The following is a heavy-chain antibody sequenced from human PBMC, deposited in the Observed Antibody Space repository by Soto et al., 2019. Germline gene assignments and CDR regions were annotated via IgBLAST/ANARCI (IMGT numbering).Heavy chain of an antibody. Sequence: QVQLVESGGGVVQPGRSLRLSCAASGFTFSSFGMDWVRQAPGKGLEWVAGMSYDGSNKYKVDSVKGRFTISRDNSKNTLYLQMHSLRAEDTAVYYCAKDPGDYYDSSGYPLLGSFDYWGQGTLVTVSS. CDR2: MSYDGSNK. V-gene: IGHV3-30*18. CDR3: AKDPGDYYDSSGYPLLGSFDY. D-gene: IGHD3-22*01. CDR1: GFTFSSFG. J-gene: IGHJ4*02.